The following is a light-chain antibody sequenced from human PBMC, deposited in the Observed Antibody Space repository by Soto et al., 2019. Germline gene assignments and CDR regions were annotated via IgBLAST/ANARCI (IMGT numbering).Light chain of an antibody. Sequence: EIVLTQSPGTLSLSPGERATLSCRASQSVSTSYLAWYQQKPGQAPRLLIYGASSRATGIPDRFSGSGSGAYFSLTICRLAPEEFAVYYCQEDGSVPLTFGGGTKVVIK. CDR3: QEDGSVPLT. CDR2: GAS. CDR1: QSVSTSY. J-gene: IGKJ4*01. V-gene: IGKV3-20*01.